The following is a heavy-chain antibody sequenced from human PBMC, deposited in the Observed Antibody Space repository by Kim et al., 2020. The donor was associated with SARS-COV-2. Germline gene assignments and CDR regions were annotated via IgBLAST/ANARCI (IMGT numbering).Heavy chain of an antibody. CDR2: IKQDGSEK. D-gene: IGHD3-22*01. CDR3: ARYYYDSSGYFLAFDI. V-gene: IGHV3-7*01. J-gene: IGHJ3*02. CDR1: GFTFSSYW. Sequence: GGSLRLSCAASGFTFSSYWMSWVRQAPGKGLEWVANIKQDGSEKYYVDSVKGRFTISRDNAKNSLYLQMNSLRAEDTAVYYCARYYYDSSGYFLAFDIWGQGTMVTVSS.